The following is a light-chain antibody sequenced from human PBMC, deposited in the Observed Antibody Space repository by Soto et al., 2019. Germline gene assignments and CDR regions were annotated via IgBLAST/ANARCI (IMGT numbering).Light chain of an antibody. J-gene: IGKJ3*01. V-gene: IGKV1-27*01. CDR2: AAS. CDR1: QGISNF. CDR3: QKYNSAPHT. Sequence: DIQMTQSPSSLSASVGDRVTITCRASQGISNFLAWYQQKPGKVPKLLSYAASTLQSGVPSRFSGSGSGTDFTRTISSLQPEDVATYYCQKYNSAPHTFGPGTKVDIK.